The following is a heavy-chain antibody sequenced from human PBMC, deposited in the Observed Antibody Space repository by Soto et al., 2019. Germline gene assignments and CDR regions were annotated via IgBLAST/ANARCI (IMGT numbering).Heavy chain of an antibody. D-gene: IGHD3-3*01. CDR3: ARDRIGFFDY. J-gene: IGHJ4*02. V-gene: IGHV3-30-3*01. Sequence: QVPLVESGGGVVQPGRSLRLSCAASGFTFSSYAMHWVRQAPGKGLEWVAVISYDGSNKYYADSVKGRFTISRDNSKNTLYLQMNSLRAEDTAVYYCARDRIGFFDYWGQGTLVTVSS. CDR2: ISYDGSNK. CDR1: GFTFSSYA.